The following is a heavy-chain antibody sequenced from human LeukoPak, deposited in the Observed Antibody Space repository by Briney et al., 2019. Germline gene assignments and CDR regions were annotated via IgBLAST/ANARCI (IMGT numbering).Heavy chain of an antibody. J-gene: IGHJ3*02. Sequence: GASVKASCKASGGTFSSYAISWVRQAPGQGLEWMGGIIPIFGTANYAQKFQGRVTITADESTSTAYMELSSLRSEDTAVYYCASPRYCSSTSCYRYAFDIWGQGTMVTVSS. CDR3: ASPRYCSSTSCYRYAFDI. CDR2: IIPIFGTA. D-gene: IGHD2-2*02. CDR1: GGTFSSYA. V-gene: IGHV1-69*13.